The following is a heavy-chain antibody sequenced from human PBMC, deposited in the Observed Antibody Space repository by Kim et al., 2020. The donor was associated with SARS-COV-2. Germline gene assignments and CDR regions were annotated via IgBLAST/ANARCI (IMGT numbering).Heavy chain of an antibody. CDR3: ARAQGGSFYF. CDR2: ISSDGSNT. CDR1: GFTFSSYA. V-gene: IGHV3-30-3*01. Sequence: GGSLRLSCAASGFTFSSYAIHWVRQAPGRGLEWVALISSDGSNTYYADSLKGRFTTSRDNSENTLYLQMNSLRAEDTAVYYCARAQGGSFYFWGQGTLVTVSS. D-gene: IGHD1-26*01. J-gene: IGHJ4*02.